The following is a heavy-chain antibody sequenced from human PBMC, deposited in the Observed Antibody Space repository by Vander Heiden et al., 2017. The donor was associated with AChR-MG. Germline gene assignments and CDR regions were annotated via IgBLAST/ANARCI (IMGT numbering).Heavy chain of an antibody. CDR3: ARAPIANYYDSSGYYRGGYFDL. CDR1: GYTFTVYH. Sequence: QVQLVQAGAAVKNTGASVKVSCSASGYTFTVYHMNRVRQAPGQGLEWMGWINPNSGGTNYAQKFQGWVTMTRDTSISTAYMELSRLRSDDTAVYYCARAPIANYYDSSGYYRGGYFDLWGRGTLVTVSS. CDR2: INPNSGGT. V-gene: IGHV1-2*04. J-gene: IGHJ2*01. D-gene: IGHD3-22*01.